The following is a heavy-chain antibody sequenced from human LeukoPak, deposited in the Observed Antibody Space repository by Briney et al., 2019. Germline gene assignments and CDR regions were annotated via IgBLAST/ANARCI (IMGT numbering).Heavy chain of an antibody. CDR1: GGTFSSYA. J-gene: IGHJ4*02. V-gene: IGHV1-46*01. CDR2: INPSGGST. CDR3: ARGHLTMVRGGQFDY. Sequence: ASVKVSCKASGGTFSSYAISWVRQAPGQGLEWMGIINPSGGSTSYAQKFQGRVTMTRDTSTSTVYMELSSLRSEDTAVYYCARGHLTMVRGGQFDYWGQGTLVTVSS. D-gene: IGHD3-10*01.